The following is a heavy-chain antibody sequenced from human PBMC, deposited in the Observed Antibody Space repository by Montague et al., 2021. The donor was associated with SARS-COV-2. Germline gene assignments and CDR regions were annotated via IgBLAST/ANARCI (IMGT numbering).Heavy chain of an antibody. V-gene: IGHV3-7*03. D-gene: IGHD4-11*01. Sequence: SLRLSCAASDFSLDLSWMSWVRQAPGKGLEWVANIMADGSQKYYVDSVKGRFTISRDKAYKSVYLHMNSLRVEDTAVYYCAREKTVRGIYYFGMDVWGQGTTVTVSS. CDR1: DFSLDLSW. J-gene: IGHJ6*02. CDR3: AREKTVRGIYYFGMDV. CDR2: IMADGSQK.